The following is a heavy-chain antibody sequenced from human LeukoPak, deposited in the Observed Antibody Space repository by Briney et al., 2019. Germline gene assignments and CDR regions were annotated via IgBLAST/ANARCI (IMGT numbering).Heavy chain of an antibody. D-gene: IGHD3-22*01. CDR2: ISSSSTYI. Sequence: GGPLRFSCAGCGFTLRRYSMNWFGQAPGRRLEWVSSISSSSTYIYYPDSVKGRFTIARDNAKSSLYLQMNSLRAEDTAVYYCARVGYYYDSSTYSDGFDMWGQGTMVTVCS. V-gene: IGHV3-21*01. J-gene: IGHJ3*02. CDR3: ARVGYYYDSSTYSDGFDM. CDR1: GFTLRRYS.